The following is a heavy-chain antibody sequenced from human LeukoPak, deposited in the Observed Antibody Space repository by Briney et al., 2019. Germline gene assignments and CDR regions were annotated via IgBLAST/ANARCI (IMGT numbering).Heavy chain of an antibody. Sequence: PGGSLRLSCAGSGFTFSNYWMYWVRQAPGKGLVWVSHVDAHGGSRTYADSVKGRFTISRDNSKNTLYLQMNSLRAEDTAVYYCAKDAAGRFQRWLQFPPFYFDYWGQGTLVTVSS. J-gene: IGHJ4*02. CDR2: VDAHGGSR. CDR1: GFTFSNYW. CDR3: AKDAAGRFQRWLQFPPFYFDY. D-gene: IGHD5-24*01. V-gene: IGHV3-74*01.